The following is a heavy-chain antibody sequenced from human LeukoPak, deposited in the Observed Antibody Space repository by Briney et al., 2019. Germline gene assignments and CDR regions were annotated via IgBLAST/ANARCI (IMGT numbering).Heavy chain of an antibody. V-gene: IGHV5-10-1*01. CDR3: ARVVVADGTLNWFDP. D-gene: IGHD2-15*01. CDR1: GYSFTSYW. Sequence: GESLKISCKGSGYSFTSYWISWVRQMPGKGLEWMGRIDPSDSYTNYSPSFQGHVTISADKSISTAYLQWSSLKASDTAMYYCARVVVADGTLNWFDPWGQGTLVTVSS. CDR2: IDPSDSYT. J-gene: IGHJ5*02.